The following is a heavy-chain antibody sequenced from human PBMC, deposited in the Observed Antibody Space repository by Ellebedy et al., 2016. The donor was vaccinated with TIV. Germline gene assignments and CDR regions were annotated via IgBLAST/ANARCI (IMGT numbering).Heavy chain of an antibody. CDR1: GFTFSSYS. J-gene: IGHJ3*02. D-gene: IGHD6-6*01. CDR2: ISSSSSYI. V-gene: IGHV3-21*01. Sequence: GGSLRLSXAASGFTFSSYSMNWVRQAPGKGLEWVSSISSSSSYIYYADSVKGRFTISRDNAKNSLYLQMNSLRAEDTAVYYCARDRSEFSSPLHDAFDIWGQGTMVTVSS. CDR3: ARDRSEFSSPLHDAFDI.